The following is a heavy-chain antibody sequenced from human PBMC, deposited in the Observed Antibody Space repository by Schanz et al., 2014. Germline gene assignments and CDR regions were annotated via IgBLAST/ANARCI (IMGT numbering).Heavy chain of an antibody. V-gene: IGHV4-4*02. D-gene: IGHD1-26*01. CDR3: TRDGYSRNFPDY. CDR2: IYHTGST. CDR1: GFTFSSYG. Sequence: QVQLVESGGGVVQPGRSLRLSCAASGFTFSSYGMHLVRQPPGKGLEWIGQIYHTGSTDFNPSLKSRVTISVDKSKNQFSLRLSSVTAADTAVYYCTRDGYSRNFPDYWGQGTLVTVSS. J-gene: IGHJ4*02.